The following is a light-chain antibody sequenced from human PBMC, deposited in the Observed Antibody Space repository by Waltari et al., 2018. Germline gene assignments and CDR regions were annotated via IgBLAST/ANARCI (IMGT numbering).Light chain of an antibody. Sequence: EIVLTQSPDTLSLSPGETATLSCRASQSVGRSLAWYQQKTGQAPRLLIYNIFNRATGIPDRFSGSGSGTDFTLTISRLEPEDFVVYYCQHYVRLPATFGQGTKVEIK. CDR2: NIF. CDR3: QHYVRLPAT. V-gene: IGKV3-20*01. J-gene: IGKJ1*01. CDR1: QSVGRS.